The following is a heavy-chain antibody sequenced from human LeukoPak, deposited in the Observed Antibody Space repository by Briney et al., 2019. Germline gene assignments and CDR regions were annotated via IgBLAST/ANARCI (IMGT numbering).Heavy chain of an antibody. D-gene: IGHD6-19*01. Sequence: PSETLSLTCTVSGGSISSYYWSWIRQPPGKGLEWIGYIYYSGSTNYNPSLKSRVTISVDTSKNQFSLKLSSVTAADTAVYYCARQLYTSAWYYFEYWGQGTLVTVSS. J-gene: IGHJ4*02. V-gene: IGHV4-59*01. CDR3: ARQLYTSAWYYFEY. CDR1: GGSISSYY. CDR2: IYYSGST.